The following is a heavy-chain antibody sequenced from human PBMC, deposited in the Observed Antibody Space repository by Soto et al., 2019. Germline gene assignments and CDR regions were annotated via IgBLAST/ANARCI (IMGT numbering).Heavy chain of an antibody. Sequence: EXLKISCASSGFXFSSYAMIWVRQAPGKGLEWVSAIMGSGGSTYYADSVKGRFNISRDNSKNTLYLQMNSLRAEEPAVYYCAKDTYYYGSGSYWPAYWGQGTLGTVSS. J-gene: IGHJ4*02. D-gene: IGHD3-10*01. CDR2: IMGSGGST. V-gene: IGHV3-23*01. CDR1: GFXFSSYA. CDR3: AKDTYYYGSGSYWPAY.